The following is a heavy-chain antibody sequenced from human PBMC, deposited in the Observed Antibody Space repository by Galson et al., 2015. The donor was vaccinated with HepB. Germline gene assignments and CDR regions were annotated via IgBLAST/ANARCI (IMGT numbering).Heavy chain of an antibody. D-gene: IGHD6-6*01. CDR3: ARSIAAAPTVSYYMDV. V-gene: IGHV3-21*01. J-gene: IGHJ6*03. CDR1: GFTFSSYS. CDR2: ISSSNSYI. Sequence: SLRLSCAASGFTFSSYSMNWVRQAPGKGLEWVSSISSSNSYIYYADSVRGRFTISRDNAKNSLYLQMNSLRAEDTAVYYCARSIAAAPTVSYYMDVWGKGTTVTVSS.